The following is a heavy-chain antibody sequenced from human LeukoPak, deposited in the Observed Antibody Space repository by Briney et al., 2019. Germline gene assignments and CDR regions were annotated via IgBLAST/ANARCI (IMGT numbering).Heavy chain of an antibody. Sequence: ASVKVSCKVSGYTLTELSMHWVRQAPGKGLEWMGGFDPEDGETIYAQKFQGRVTMTEDTSTDTAYMELSRLRSEDTAVYYCATAGRYSSNWPSFNWFDPWGQGTLVTVSS. CDR3: ATAGRYSSNWPSFNWFDP. J-gene: IGHJ5*02. D-gene: IGHD6-13*01. V-gene: IGHV1-24*01. CDR1: GYTLTELS. CDR2: FDPEDGET.